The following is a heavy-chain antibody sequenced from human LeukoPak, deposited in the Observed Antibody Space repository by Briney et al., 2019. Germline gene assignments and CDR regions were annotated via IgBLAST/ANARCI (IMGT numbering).Heavy chain of an antibody. Sequence: PGGSLRLSCAASGFTFSSYWMSWVRQAPGKGLEWVANIKQDGSEKYYVDSVKGRFTISRDNAKNSPYLQMNSLRAEDTAVYYCARDPRQYYFDYWGQGTLVTVSS. V-gene: IGHV3-7*04. CDR2: IKQDGSEK. J-gene: IGHJ4*02. CDR3: ARDPRQYYFDY. CDR1: GFTFSSYW.